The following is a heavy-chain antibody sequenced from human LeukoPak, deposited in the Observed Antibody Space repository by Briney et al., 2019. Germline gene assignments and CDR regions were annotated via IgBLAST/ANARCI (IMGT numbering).Heavy chain of an antibody. D-gene: IGHD4-23*01. Sequence: GGSLRLSCAASGFTFSSYAMSWVRQAPGKGLEWVSAISGSGGSTYYADSVKGRFTISRDNSKNTLYLQMNSLRVEDTAVYYCARDIGGNSADYYFDYWGQGTLVTVSS. CDR2: ISGSGGST. CDR3: ARDIGGNSADYYFDY. J-gene: IGHJ4*02. V-gene: IGHV3-23*01. CDR1: GFTFSSYA.